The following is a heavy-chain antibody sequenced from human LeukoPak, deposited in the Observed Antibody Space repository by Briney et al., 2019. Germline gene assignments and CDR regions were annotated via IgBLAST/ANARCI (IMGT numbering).Heavy chain of an antibody. D-gene: IGHD3-22*01. V-gene: IGHV1-69*05. Sequence: SVKVSCKASGGTFSSYAISWVLQAPGQGLEWMGGIIPIFGTANYAQKFQGRVTITTDESTSTAYMELGSLRSEDTAVYYCARTDPPYYYDSVNWFDPWGQGTPVTVSS. J-gene: IGHJ5*02. CDR3: ARTDPPYYYDSVNWFDP. CDR1: GGTFSSYA. CDR2: IIPIFGTA.